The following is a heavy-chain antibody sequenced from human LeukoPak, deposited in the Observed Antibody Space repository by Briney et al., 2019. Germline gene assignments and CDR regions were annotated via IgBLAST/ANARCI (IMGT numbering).Heavy chain of an antibody. J-gene: IGHJ6*04. CDR2: ISGYNGNT. CDR3: ARDIMMVRGVYHHYYGMDV. V-gene: IGHV1-18*04. D-gene: IGHD3-10*01. CDR1: GYTFTSYG. Sequence: ASVKVTCKASGYTFTSYGISWVRQAPGQGLEWIGWISGYNGNTNYAQKLQGRVTMTTDTSTSTAYMELRSPRSDDTAVHYCARDIMMVRGVYHHYYGMDVWGKGTTVTVSS.